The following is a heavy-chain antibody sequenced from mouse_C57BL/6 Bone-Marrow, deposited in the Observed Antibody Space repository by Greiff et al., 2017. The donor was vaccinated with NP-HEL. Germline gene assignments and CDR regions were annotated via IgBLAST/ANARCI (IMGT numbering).Heavy chain of an antibody. V-gene: IGHV5-16*01. CDR2: INYDGSST. CDR1: GFTFSDYY. D-gene: IGHD1-1*01. J-gene: IGHJ2*01. CDR3: ARVYYYGSN. Sequence: EVNLVESEGGLVQPGSSMKLSCTASGFTFSDYYMAWVRQVPEKGLEWVANINYDGSSTYYLDSLKSRFIISRDNAKNILYLQMSSLKSEDTATYYCARVYYYGSNWGQGTTLTVSS.